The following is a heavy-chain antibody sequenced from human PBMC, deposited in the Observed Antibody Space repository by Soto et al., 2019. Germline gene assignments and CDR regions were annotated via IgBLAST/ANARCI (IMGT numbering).Heavy chain of an antibody. D-gene: IGHD3-10*01. CDR2: ISGNGGST. V-gene: IGHV3-64*01. J-gene: IGHJ4*02. CDR1: GFTFSSYA. Sequence: EVQLVESGGGLVQPGGSLRLYCAASGFTFSSYAMHWVRQAPGKGLEYVSVISGNGGSTYYANSVKGRFTISRDNSKNTLYLQMGSLRAEDMAVYYCARRGYGLYLDYWGQGTLVTVSS. CDR3: ARRGYGLYLDY.